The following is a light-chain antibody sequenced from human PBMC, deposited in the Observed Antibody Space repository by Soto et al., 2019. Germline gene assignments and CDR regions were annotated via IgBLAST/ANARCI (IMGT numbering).Light chain of an antibody. CDR1: TSSIGSNY. CDR2: EVS. J-gene: IGLJ1*01. Sequence: QSVLTQPPSASGAPGQRVTISCSGSTSSIGSNYVYWYQQLPSKAPKLMIYEVSDRPSGVSDRFSGSKSGNTASLTISGLQAEDEADYYRRSYTGSSTYVFGTGTKVTV. CDR3: RSYTGSSTYV. V-gene: IGLV2-14*01.